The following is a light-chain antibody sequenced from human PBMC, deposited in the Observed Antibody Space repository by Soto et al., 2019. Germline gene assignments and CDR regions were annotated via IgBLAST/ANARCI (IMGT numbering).Light chain of an antibody. CDR3: GTWDSSLSAGV. V-gene: IGLV1-51*01. CDR1: SSNIGKSY. CDR2: DNH. J-gene: IGLJ3*02. Sequence: QSVLTQPPSVSAAPGQTVTISCSGSSSNIGKSYVSWYRQLPGTAPKLLISDNHNRPSGIPDRYSVSQSGTSATLSITGLQTGDEADYYCGTWDSSLSAGVFGGGTKVTVL.